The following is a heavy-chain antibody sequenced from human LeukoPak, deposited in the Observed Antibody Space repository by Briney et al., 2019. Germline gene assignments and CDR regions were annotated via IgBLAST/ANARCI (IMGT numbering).Heavy chain of an antibody. CDR1: GGSISSGGYY. J-gene: IGHJ5*02. CDR3: ARDKGYSSSWESLNWIDP. Sequence: SQTLSLTCTVSGGSISSGGYYWSWIRQHPGKGLEWSGYIYYSGKTYYNPPLKSRVTISEATSKNQFSLKLSSVTAADTAVYYCARDKGYSSSWESLNWIDPWGQGTLVTVSS. V-gene: IGHV4-31*03. CDR2: IYYSGKT. D-gene: IGHD6-13*01.